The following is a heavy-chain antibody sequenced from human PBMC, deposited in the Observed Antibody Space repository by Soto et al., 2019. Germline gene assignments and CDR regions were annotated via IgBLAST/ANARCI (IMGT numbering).Heavy chain of an antibody. V-gene: IGHV1-69*01. D-gene: IGHD6-13*01. CDR2: IVPLFGSA. CDR3: ARVVGLNVGLAARYNYYAMDV. J-gene: IGHJ6*02. Sequence: QVQLMQSGTEVKKPGSSVKVSCKAPGGTFSNYAINWVRQAPGQGLEWMGGIVPLFGSANYAQKFQGRVTITADESTTTAYMELSSLTSEDTAVYYCARVVGLNVGLAARYNYYAMDVWGQGTMVTVSS. CDR1: GGTFSNYA.